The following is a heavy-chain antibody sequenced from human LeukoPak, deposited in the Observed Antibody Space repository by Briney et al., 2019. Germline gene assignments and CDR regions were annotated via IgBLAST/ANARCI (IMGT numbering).Heavy chain of an antibody. V-gene: IGHV1-18*01. CDR3: ARDGGIIGDTVVTEVWKGMDV. CDR1: GYNFMRYG. Sequence: ASVKVSCKASGYNFMRYGFSWVRQAPGQGLEWMGWISASNVHPNSEQRFKGRVTLTADPSTSTVYLELRSLRSDDTAVYYCARDGGIIGDTVVTEVWKGMDVWGQGTTVTVSS. CDR2: ISASNVHP. D-gene: IGHD2-2*01. J-gene: IGHJ6*02.